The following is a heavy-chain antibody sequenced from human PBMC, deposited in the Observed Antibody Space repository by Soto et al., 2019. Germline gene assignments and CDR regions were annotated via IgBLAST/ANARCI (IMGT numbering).Heavy chain of an antibody. CDR1: GGSFSGYY. J-gene: IGHJ4*02. CDR2: INHSGST. D-gene: IGHD2-15*01. CDR3: ALDVVVVAATDY. V-gene: IGHV4-34*01. Sequence: SETLSLTCAVYGGSFSGYYWSWIRQPPGKGLEWIGEINHSGSTNYNPSLKSRVTISVDTSKNQFSLKLSSVTAADTAVYYCALDVVVVAATDYWGQGTLVTVSS.